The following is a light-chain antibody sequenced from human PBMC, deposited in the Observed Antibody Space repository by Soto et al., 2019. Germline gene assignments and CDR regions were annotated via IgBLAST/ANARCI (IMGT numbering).Light chain of an antibody. Sequence: EIVLTQSPATLSLSPGERATLSCRASQSVSTYLGWYQQKPGQAPRLLIYDASNSATGIPARFSGSGSGTDFTLTISSLEPEDFAVYYCQQRSNWLTFGQGTRLEIK. J-gene: IGKJ5*01. CDR2: DAS. CDR3: QQRSNWLT. V-gene: IGKV3-11*01. CDR1: QSVSTY.